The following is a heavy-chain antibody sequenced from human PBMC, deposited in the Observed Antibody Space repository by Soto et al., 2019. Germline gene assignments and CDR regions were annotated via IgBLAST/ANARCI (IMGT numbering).Heavy chain of an antibody. J-gene: IGHJ4*02. Sequence: ASETLSLTCTVSGDSISTFYWSWIRQPPGKGLEWIGYIHYSGSTNYNPSLKSQAIISVDTSKNQFSLKLSSVTAADTAVYFCARVRSNLFDYWGQGTLVTVSS. CDR1: GDSISTFY. V-gene: IGHV4-59*01. CDR3: ARVRSNLFDY. CDR2: IHYSGST. D-gene: IGHD3-3*01.